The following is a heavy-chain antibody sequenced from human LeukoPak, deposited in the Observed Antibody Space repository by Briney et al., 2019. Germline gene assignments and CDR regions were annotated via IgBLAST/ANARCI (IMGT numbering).Heavy chain of an antibody. D-gene: IGHD3-10*01. CDR2: ISWNSGSI. CDR3: ARVAAGVSYFDY. Sequence: GRSLRLSCAASGFTFDDYAMHWARQAPGKGLEWVSGISWNSGSIGYADSVKGRFTISRDNSKNTLYLQMNSLTAEDTAVYYCARVAAGVSYFDYWGQGTLVTVSS. V-gene: IGHV3-9*01. J-gene: IGHJ4*02. CDR1: GFTFDDYA.